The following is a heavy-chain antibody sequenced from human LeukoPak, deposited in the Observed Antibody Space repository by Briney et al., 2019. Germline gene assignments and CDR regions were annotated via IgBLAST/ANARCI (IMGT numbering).Heavy chain of an antibody. V-gene: IGHV1-58*01. CDR3: AADQGLYYYYYGMDV. D-gene: IGHD5-12*01. J-gene: IGHJ6*02. CDR2: IVVGSGNT. Sequence: SVKVSCKASGFTFTRSAVQWVRQARGQRLEWIGWIVVGSGNTNYAQKFQERVTITRDMSTSTAYMELSSLRSEDTAVYYCAADQGLYYYYYGMDVWGQGTTVTVSS. CDR1: GFTFTRSA.